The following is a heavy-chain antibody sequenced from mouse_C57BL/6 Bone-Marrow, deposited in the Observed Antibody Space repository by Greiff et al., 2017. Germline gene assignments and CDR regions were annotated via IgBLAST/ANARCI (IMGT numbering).Heavy chain of an antibody. CDR3: TRNYYAYTGAYSFYY. D-gene: IGHD2-2*01. CDR1: GFTFSSYA. V-gene: IGHV5-9-1*02. CDR2: ISSGGDYI. J-gene: IGHJ2*01. Sequence: DVMLVESGEGLVKPGGSLKLSCAASGFTFSSYAMSWVRQTPEKRLEWVAYISSGGDYIYYADTVKGRFTISRDNARNTLYLQMSRLKSEDTAMYYCTRNYYAYTGAYSFYYWGPGAPL.